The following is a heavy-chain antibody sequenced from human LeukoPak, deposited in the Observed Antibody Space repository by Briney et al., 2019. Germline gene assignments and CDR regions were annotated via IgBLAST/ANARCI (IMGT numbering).Heavy chain of an antibody. V-gene: IGHV3-23*01. Sequence: GSLTLSCAASGFTFSGYAMTWVRQRPGKGLEWVAIISGSGGSTYYADSVKGRFTISRDNSNNKLYLQMNSLRDEDTDVYYCAKDLQGSSWYSPDYWGQGALVTVSS. CDR1: GFTFSGYA. D-gene: IGHD6-13*01. CDR3: AKDLQGSSWYSPDY. CDR2: ISGSGGST. J-gene: IGHJ4*02.